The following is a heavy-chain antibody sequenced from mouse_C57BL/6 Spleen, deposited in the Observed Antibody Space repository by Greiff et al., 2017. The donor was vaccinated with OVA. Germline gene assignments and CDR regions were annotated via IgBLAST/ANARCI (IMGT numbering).Heavy chain of an antibody. Sequence: QVQLQQSGAELVRPGTSVKMSCKASGYTFTNYWIGWAKQRPGHGLEWIGDIYPGGGYTNYNEKFKGKATLTADKSSSTAYMQFSSLTSEDSAIYYCARGELGRGFADWGQGTLVTVSA. CDR2: IYPGGGYT. J-gene: IGHJ3*01. CDR1: GYTFTNYW. V-gene: IGHV1-63*01. D-gene: IGHD4-1*01. CDR3: ARGELGRGFAD.